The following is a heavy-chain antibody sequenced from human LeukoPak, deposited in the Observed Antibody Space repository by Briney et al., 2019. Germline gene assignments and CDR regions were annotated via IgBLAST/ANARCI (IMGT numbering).Heavy chain of an antibody. D-gene: IGHD6-13*01. CDR2: IYTSGST. CDR3: SRGDSSKREVFDP. J-gene: IGHJ5*02. Sequence: SETLSLTCTVSGGSISSGSYYWSWIRQPAGKGLEWIGRIYTSGSTNYNPSLKSRVTISVDTSKNQFSLKLISVTAADTGVDYFSRGDSSKREVFDPWGQGTLVTVSS. CDR1: GGSISSGSYY. V-gene: IGHV4-61*02.